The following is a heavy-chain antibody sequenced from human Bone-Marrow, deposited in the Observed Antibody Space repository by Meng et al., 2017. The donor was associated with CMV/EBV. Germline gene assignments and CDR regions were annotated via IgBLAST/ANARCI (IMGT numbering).Heavy chain of an antibody. V-gene: IGHV1-69*05. Sequence: SVKVSCKASGGTFSSYAISWVRQAPGQGLEWMGGIIPIFGTANYAQKFQGRVTITTDESTSTAYMELSSLRSEDTAVYYCARDDRTTYYDFWSGGSGMDVWGQGTTVTVSS. J-gene: IGHJ6*02. CDR1: GGTFSSYA. CDR3: ARDDRTTYYDFWSGGSGMDV. D-gene: IGHD3-3*01. CDR2: IIPIFGTA.